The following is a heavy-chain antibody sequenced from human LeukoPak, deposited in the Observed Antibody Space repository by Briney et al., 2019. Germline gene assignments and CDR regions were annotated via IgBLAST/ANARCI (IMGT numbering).Heavy chain of an antibody. Sequence: GGSLRLSCAASGFTVSSNYMSWVRQAPGKGLEWVSLIYSGGSTYYADSVKGRFTISRDISKNILYLQMNSLRAEDTAVYYCAKIAVGQLLREAGIEYFQHWGQGTLVTVSS. CDR1: GFTVSSNY. CDR3: AKIAVGQLLREAGIEYFQH. CDR2: IYSGGST. J-gene: IGHJ1*01. D-gene: IGHD2-2*01. V-gene: IGHV3-66*01.